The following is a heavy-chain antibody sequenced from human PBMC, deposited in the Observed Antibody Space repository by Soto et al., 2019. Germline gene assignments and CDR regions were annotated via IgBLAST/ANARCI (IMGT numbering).Heavy chain of an antibody. J-gene: IGHJ6*02. V-gene: IGHV3-73*01. CDR1: GFTFSGSA. D-gene: IGHD4-17*01. CDR2: IRSKANSYAT. Sequence: GGSLRLSCAASGFTFSGSAMHWVRQASGKGLEWVGRIRSKANSYATAYAASVKGRFTISRDGSKNTAYLQMNSLKTEDTAVYYCTRHGSTVTTYYYGMDVWGQGTTVTVSS. CDR3: TRHGSTVTTYYYGMDV.